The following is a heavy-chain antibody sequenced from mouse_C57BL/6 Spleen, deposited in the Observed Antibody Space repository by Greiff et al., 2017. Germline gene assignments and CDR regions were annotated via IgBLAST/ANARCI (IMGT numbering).Heavy chain of an antibody. CDR3: ARDRRYYDGSHWYFEV. CDR1: GFTFSSYA. D-gene: IGHD1-1*01. V-gene: IGHV5-4*01. CDR2: ISDGGSYT. Sequence: EVKLEESGGGLVKPGGSLKLSCAASGFTFSSYAMSWVRQTPEKRLEWVATISDGGSYTYYPDNGKGRFTISRDNAKNNLYLQMSHLKSEDTAMYYCARDRRYYDGSHWYFEVWGTGTTVTVAS. J-gene: IGHJ1*03.